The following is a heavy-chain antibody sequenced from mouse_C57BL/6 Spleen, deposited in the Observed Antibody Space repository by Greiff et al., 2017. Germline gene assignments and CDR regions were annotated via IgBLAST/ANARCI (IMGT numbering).Heavy chain of an antibody. D-gene: IGHD1-1*01. V-gene: IGHV1-63*01. CDR1: GYTFTNYW. CDR3: AREGVDYYGSSWAY. J-gene: IGHJ3*01. CDR2: IYPGGGYT. Sequence: VQLQQSGAELVRPGTSVKMSCKASGYTFTNYWIGWAKQRPGHGLEWIGDIYPGGGYTNYNEKFKGKATLTADKSSSTAYMQFSSLTSEDSAIYYCAREGVDYYGSSWAYWGQGTLVTVSA.